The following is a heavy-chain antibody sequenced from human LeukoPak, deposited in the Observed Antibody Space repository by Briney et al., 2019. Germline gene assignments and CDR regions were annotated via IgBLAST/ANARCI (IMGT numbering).Heavy chain of an antibody. D-gene: IGHD6-19*01. CDR2: IIPIFGTA. Sequence: SVKVSCKASGGTFSSYAISWVRQAPGQGLERMGGIIPIFGTANYAQKFQGRVTITADESTSTAYMELSSLRSEDTAVYYCARDLTSSSGWYYFDYWGQGTLVTVSS. J-gene: IGHJ4*02. CDR1: GGTFSSYA. V-gene: IGHV1-69*13. CDR3: ARDLTSSSGWYYFDY.